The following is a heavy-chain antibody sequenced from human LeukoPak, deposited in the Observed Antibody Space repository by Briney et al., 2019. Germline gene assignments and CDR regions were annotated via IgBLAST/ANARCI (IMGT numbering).Heavy chain of an antibody. Sequence: SETLSLTCTVSGGSISSYYWSWIRQPPGKGLEWIGYIYYSGSTNYNPSLKSRVTISVDTSKNQFSLKLSSVTAADTAVYYCARHFESTGYYYGMDVWGQGTTVTVSS. CDR2: IYYSGST. CDR1: GGSISSYY. V-gene: IGHV4-59*08. CDR3: ARHFESTGYYYGMDV. J-gene: IGHJ6*02. D-gene: IGHD2-8*02.